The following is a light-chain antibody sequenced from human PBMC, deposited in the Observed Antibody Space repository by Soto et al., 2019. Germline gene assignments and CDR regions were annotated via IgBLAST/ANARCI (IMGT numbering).Light chain of an antibody. CDR2: GAS. V-gene: IGKV3-20*01. J-gene: IGKJ1*01. Sequence: EIVLTQSPGTLSLSPGERATLSCRASQSVSSSYLAWYQQKPGQAPRLLIYGASSRATGIPDRFSGSGSGTDFTLTISRLEPEDFAVYYCKQYGTPGVTFGQGTKADIK. CDR1: QSVSSSY. CDR3: KQYGTPGVT.